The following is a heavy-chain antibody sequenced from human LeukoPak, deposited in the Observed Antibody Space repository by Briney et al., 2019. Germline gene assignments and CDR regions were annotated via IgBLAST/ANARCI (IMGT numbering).Heavy chain of an antibody. CDR3: VRGQWQIDY. CDR1: GVSISHYY. D-gene: IGHD6-19*01. Sequence: SETLSLTCTVSGVSISHYYWTWIRQPAGGGLEWIGRIDTNGSTNYNPSLESRVTMSSDTSNNQFSLNLMSVAAADTAVYYCVRGQWQIDYWGQGVLSPSPQ. J-gene: IGHJ4*02. CDR2: IDTNGST. V-gene: IGHV4-4*07.